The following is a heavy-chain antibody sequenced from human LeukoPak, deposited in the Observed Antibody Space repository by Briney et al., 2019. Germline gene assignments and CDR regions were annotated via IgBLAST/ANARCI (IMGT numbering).Heavy chain of an antibody. CDR2: ISYDGRNK. D-gene: IGHD6-19*01. J-gene: IGHJ4*02. Sequence: PGGSMRLACAASGFTVGLFGMHWVRQAPGKVLEWVALISYDGRNKWYGDSVEGRFTTSRDNSKNTLYLQMSSLRAEDTAVYSCAKDEPGISATRPDYWGQGTLVSVSS. CDR3: AKDEPGISATRPDY. CDR1: GFTVGLFG. V-gene: IGHV3-30*18.